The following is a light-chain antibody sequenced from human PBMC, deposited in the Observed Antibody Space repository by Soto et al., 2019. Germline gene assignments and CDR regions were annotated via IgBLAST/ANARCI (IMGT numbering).Light chain of an antibody. J-gene: IGKJ1*01. CDR2: DAS. CDR3: QQYNGWYT. CDR1: QSISSW. V-gene: IGKV1-5*01. Sequence: DIQMTQSPSTLSASVGDRVTITCRASQSISSWLAWYQQKPGKAPKLLIYDASSLESGVPSRFSGGGSGTEFTLTISSLQPDDFATYYCQQYNGWYTFGQGTKVDIK.